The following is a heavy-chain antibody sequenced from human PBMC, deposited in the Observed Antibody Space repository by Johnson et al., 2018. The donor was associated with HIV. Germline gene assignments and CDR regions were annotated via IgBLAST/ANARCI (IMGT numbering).Heavy chain of an antibody. V-gene: IGHV3-20*01. CDR3: CLCSVLGPCDPFACPARAQVYVWAGTGTVSLCESFDI. J-gene: IGHJ3*02. CDR1: GFTFDDYD. D-gene: IGHD6-19*01. CDR2: INWNGDNT. Sequence: EVQLVESGGGVVQPGRSLRLSCAASGFTFDDYDMNWVRQAPGKGLEWVSGINWNGDNTGYGALGPGQPGHRLTGTVTPPCLGLSPGVCVAGDRDAGCLCSVLGPCDPFACPARAQVYVWAGTGTVSLCESFDIWGQGTMVTVSS.